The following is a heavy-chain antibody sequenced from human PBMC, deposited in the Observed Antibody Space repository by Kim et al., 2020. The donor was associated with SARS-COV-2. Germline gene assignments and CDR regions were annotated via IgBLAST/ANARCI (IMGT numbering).Heavy chain of an antibody. D-gene: IGHD4-17*01. J-gene: IGHJ4*02. CDR3: ARDFTNGDYNYLDY. V-gene: IGHV3-30*07. Sequence: GAVKGRFTISRDNSKNTLYLQMNSLRAEDTAVYYCARDFTNGDYNYLDYWGQGTLVTVSS.